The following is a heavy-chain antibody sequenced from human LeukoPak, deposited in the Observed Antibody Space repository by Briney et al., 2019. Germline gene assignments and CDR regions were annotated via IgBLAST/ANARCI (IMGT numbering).Heavy chain of an antibody. CDR2: IYSSGEI. CDR3: ALNYGANLRPPFDA. V-gene: IGHV3-53*01. Sequence: GGSLRLSCAASGFSVGDNYMRWVRQAPGKGLEWVSVIYSSGEIYYIDSVEGRLTISRDNYKNILYLQMNTLRAEDTAIYYCALNYGANLRPPFDAWGPGTLVTVSS. J-gene: IGHJ4*02. D-gene: IGHD4/OR15-4a*01. CDR1: GFSVGDNY.